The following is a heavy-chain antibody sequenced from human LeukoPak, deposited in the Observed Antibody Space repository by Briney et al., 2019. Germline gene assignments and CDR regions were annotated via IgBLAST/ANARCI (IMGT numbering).Heavy chain of an antibody. CDR1: GFTFSDYY. D-gene: IGHD6-13*01. V-gene: IGHV3-11*01. Sequence: PGGSLRLSCAASGFTFSDYYMSWIRQAPGKGLEWVSYISSSGSTIHYADSVKGRFTISRDNAKNSLYLQMNSLRAEDTAVYYCARAPTRAAAGTSTGDYYGMDVWGQGTTVTVSS. J-gene: IGHJ6*02. CDR3: ARAPTRAAAGTSTGDYYGMDV. CDR2: ISSSGSTI.